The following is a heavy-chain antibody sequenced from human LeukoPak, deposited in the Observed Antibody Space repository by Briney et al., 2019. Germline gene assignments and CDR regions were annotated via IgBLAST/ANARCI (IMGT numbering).Heavy chain of an antibody. J-gene: IGHJ4*02. CDR3: ARGAGGDGYIDY. CDR1: GGSISGGGYY. V-gene: IGHV4-31*03. Sequence: SQTLSLTCTVSGGSISGGGYYWSWIRQHPGKGLEWIGYIYYSGSTYYNPSLKSRVTISVDTSKNQFSLKLSSVTAADTAVYYCARGAGGDGYIDYWGQGTLVTVSS. CDR2: IYYSGST. D-gene: IGHD5-24*01.